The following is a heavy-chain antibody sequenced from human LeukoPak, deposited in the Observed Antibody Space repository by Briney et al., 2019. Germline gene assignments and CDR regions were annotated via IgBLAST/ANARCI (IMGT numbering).Heavy chain of an antibody. J-gene: IGHJ4*02. Sequence: ASVKVSCKASGYIFTGYYMHWVRQAPGQGLEWMGWINPNSGGTNYAQKFQGRVTMTRDTSISTAYMELSRLRSDDTAVYYCARGLGITMVRGVIRDYFDYWGQGTLVTVSS. D-gene: IGHD3-10*01. CDR2: INPNSGGT. CDR3: ARGLGITMVRGVIRDYFDY. CDR1: GYIFTGYY. V-gene: IGHV1-2*02.